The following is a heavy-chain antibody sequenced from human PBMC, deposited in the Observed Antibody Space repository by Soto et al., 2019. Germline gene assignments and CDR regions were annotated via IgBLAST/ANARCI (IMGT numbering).Heavy chain of an antibody. CDR2: INPNTGAT. V-gene: IGHV1-2*02. J-gene: IGHJ5*02. CDR3: ARDSVGDCSTTTCFTRHNWFDP. D-gene: IGHD2-2*02. Sequence: ASVKVSCEAAGYIITDYYMHWVRQARGQGLEWMGWINPNTGATNYARKFQDRVTMSRDTSLNSVYMELSRLRSDDKAVYYCARDSVGDCSTTTCFTRHNWFDPWDQGTLFTL. CDR1: GYIITDYY.